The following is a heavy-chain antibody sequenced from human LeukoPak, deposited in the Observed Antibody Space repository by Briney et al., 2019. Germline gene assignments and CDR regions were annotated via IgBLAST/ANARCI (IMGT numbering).Heavy chain of an antibody. J-gene: IGHJ4*02. V-gene: IGHV4-34*01. Sequence: SETLSLTCVVYGGSFSGYYWSWIRQPPGKGLEWIGEINHSGSTNYNPSLKSRVTISVDTSKNQFSLKLSSVTAADTAVYYCARATVTTYRRRSKYYFDYWGQGTLVTVSS. CDR3: ARATVTTYRRRSKYYFDY. CDR2: INHSGST. D-gene: IGHD4-17*01. CDR1: GGSFSGYY.